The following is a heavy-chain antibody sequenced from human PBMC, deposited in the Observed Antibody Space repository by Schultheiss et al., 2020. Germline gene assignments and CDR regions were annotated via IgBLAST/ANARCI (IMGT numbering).Heavy chain of an antibody. J-gene: IGHJ4*02. CDR2: ISGTGSTT. CDR3: VRYDDYDSSGYDY. CDR1: GFTFSTCA. V-gene: IGHV3-48*02. Sequence: GGSLRLSCEASGFTFSTCAMNWVRQAPGKGLQWISYISGTGSTTYYADSVKGRFTISRDNAKKSVSLQMTSLRDADTAVYYCVRYDDYDSSGYDYWGQGTVVTVSS. D-gene: IGHD3-22*01.